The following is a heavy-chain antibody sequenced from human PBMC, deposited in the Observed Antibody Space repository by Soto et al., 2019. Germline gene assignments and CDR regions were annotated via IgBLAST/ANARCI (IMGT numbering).Heavy chain of an antibody. J-gene: IGHJ6*04. V-gene: IGHV3-15*01. CDR1: GFTFSNAW. CDR3: TTDLAKWLVPGYMDV. CDR2: IKRKTDGGTT. Sequence: GGSLRLSCAASGFTFSNAWMSWVRQAPGKGLEWVGRIKRKTDGGTTDYVGPVKGRFTISRAVSKNTAYLQMNSLKTEDTAVYYCTTDLAKWLVPGYMDVWGKGTTVTVSS. D-gene: IGHD6-19*01.